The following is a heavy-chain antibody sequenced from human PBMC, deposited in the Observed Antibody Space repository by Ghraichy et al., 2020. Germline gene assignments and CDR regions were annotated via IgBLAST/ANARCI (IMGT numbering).Heavy chain of an antibody. CDR2: ISSSSSTI. D-gene: IGHD6-19*01. J-gene: IGHJ6*03. CDR1: GFTFSSYS. Sequence: GGSLRLSCAASGFTFSSYSMNWVRQAPGKGLEWVSYISSSSSTIYYADSVKGRFTISRDNAKNSLYLQMNSLRAEDTAVYYCARDHWSGLQWLVYYYYMDVWGKGTTVTVSS. V-gene: IGHV3-48*01. CDR3: ARDHWSGLQWLVYYYYMDV.